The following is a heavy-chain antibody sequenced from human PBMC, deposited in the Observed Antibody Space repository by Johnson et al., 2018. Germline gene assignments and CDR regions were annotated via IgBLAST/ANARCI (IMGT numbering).Heavy chain of an antibody. CDR3: ARQGTMGFAFDI. J-gene: IGHJ3*02. D-gene: IGHD1-1*01. CDR1: GYTFSNYA. CDR2: INGGNGNT. V-gene: IGHV1-3*01. Sequence: QVQLVESGAEVKKPGASVKVSCKASGYTFSNYAMQWVRQAPGQRLEWMGWINGGNGNTKHSQKFPGRVTITRDTSASTAYMELSSLGSEDTAVYYCARQGTMGFAFDIWGQGTMVTVSS.